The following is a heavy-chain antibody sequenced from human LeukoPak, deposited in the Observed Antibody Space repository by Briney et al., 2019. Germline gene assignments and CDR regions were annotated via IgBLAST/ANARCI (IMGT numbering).Heavy chain of an antibody. CDR2: IRYDGSNK. CDR3: ANLLEWLRSMDV. D-gene: IGHD3-3*01. J-gene: IGHJ6*03. V-gene: IGHV3-30*02. Sequence: GGSLRLSCAASGFTFSSYGMHWVRQAPGKGLEWVAFIRYDGSNKYYADSVKGRFTISRDNSKNTLYLQMNSLRAEDTAVYYCANLLEWLRSMDVWGKGTTVTVSS. CDR1: GFTFSSYG.